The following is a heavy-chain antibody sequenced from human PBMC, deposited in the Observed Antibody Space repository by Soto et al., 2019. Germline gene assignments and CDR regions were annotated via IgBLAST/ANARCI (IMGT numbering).Heavy chain of an antibody. CDR2: IIPIFGTA. J-gene: IGHJ4*02. V-gene: IGHV1-69*13. Sequence: GASVNVSCKPSGGTFSSYSISWVRQAPGQGLEWMGGIIPIFGTANYAQKFQGRVTITADESTSTAYMELSSLRSEDTAVYYCATTLRIRGPGYYFDYWGQGTLVTVSS. CDR1: GGTFSSYS. CDR3: ATTLRIRGPGYYFDY. D-gene: IGHD6-25*01.